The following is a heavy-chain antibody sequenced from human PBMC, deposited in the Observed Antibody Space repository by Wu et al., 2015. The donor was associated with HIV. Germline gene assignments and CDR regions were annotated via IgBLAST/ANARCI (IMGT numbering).Heavy chain of an antibody. CDR3: ARGPPHLYFYHSSGYYHFDY. D-gene: IGHD3-22*01. CDR2: ISADNDNR. CDR1: LHFISYG. V-gene: IGHV1-18*01. Sequence: QVQXVQSGAEVEERPGAVREGLLQGFWLHFISYGINWVRQAPGQGLEWMGWISADNDNRNYVQKFQGRVTMTTDTSTSTAYMELRSLRSDDTAVYYCARGPPHLYFYHSSGYYHFDYWGQGTLVTVSS. J-gene: IGHJ4*02.